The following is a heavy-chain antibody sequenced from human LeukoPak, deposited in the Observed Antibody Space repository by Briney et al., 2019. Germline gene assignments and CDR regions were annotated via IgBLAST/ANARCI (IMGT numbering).Heavy chain of an antibody. CDR1: GFTFSGSA. Sequence: GGSLKLSCAASGFTFSGSAMHRVRQASGKGVEWVGRIRSKANSYATAYAASVKGRFTISRDDSKNTAYLQMNSLKTEDTAVYYCTRHQYDSSGSHAYWGQGTLVTVS. V-gene: IGHV3-73*01. CDR2: IRSKANSYAT. D-gene: IGHD3-22*01. CDR3: TRHQYDSSGSHAY. J-gene: IGHJ4*02.